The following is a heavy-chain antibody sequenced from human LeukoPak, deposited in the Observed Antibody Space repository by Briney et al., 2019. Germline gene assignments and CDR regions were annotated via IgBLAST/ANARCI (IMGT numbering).Heavy chain of an antibody. D-gene: IGHD5-18*01. V-gene: IGHV4-39*07. CDR2: IYYSGNT. J-gene: IGHJ4*02. CDR1: AGSISSDSYY. Sequence: PSETLSLTCTVSAGSISSDSYYWGWIRQPPGKGLEWIGTIYYSGNTYYNPSLKSRVTISVDTSKNQFSLKLSSVTAADTAVYYCAREGGGGYSYVGIDYWGQGTLVTVSS. CDR3: AREGGGGYSYVGIDY.